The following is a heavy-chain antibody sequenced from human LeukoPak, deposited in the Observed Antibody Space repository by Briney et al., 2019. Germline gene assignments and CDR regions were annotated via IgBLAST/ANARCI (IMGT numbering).Heavy chain of an antibody. Sequence: GGSLRLSCAASGFTFSSYSMNWVRQAPGKGLEWVSSISSSSSYIYYADSVKGRFTISRDNAKNSLYLQMNSLRAEDTAVYYCARDRYSGYSSSWGGKYYYGMDVWGQGTTVTVSS. V-gene: IGHV3-21*01. CDR2: ISSSSSYI. CDR3: ARDRYSGYSSSWGGKYYYGMDV. J-gene: IGHJ6*02. CDR1: GFTFSSYS. D-gene: IGHD6-13*01.